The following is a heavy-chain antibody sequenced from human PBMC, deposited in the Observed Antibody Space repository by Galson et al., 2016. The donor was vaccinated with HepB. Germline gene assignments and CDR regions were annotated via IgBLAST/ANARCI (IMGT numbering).Heavy chain of an antibody. CDR1: GFTFSSYS. CDR2: ISGSSSTI. D-gene: IGHD6-13*01. J-gene: IGHJ4*02. Sequence: SLRLSCEASGFTFSSYSMNWVRQAPGKGLEWVSYISGSSSTIYYADSVKGRFTISRDNAKNSLYLQMNSLRDEDTAVYYCARDRWQEGSSWQFDYWGQGTLVTVSS. V-gene: IGHV3-48*02. CDR3: ARDRWQEGSSWQFDY.